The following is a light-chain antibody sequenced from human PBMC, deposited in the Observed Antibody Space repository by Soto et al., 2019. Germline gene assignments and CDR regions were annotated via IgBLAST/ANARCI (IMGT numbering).Light chain of an antibody. CDR1: QSISGN. CDR2: AAS. V-gene: IGKV3-15*01. CDR3: EQYNSWTLIS. Sequence: ELMMTQSPATLSVSPGERATLSCRASQSISGNIAWYQQKTGQAPRLLIYAASIRASGIPARFSGTGFGRAFTLSISSLQAEDSAVYYCEQYNSWTLISFGQGTRLEIK. J-gene: IGKJ5*01.